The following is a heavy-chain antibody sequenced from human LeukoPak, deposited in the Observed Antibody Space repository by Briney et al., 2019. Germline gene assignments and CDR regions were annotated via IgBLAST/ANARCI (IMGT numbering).Heavy chain of an antibody. CDR3: ARVSSSGSGYYFDY. D-gene: IGHD6-19*01. J-gene: IGHJ4*02. Sequence: GGSLRLSCAASGFTFSDYYMSWIRQAPGKGLEWVSYISSSSSYTNYADSVKGRFTISRDNSKNTLYLQMNSLRAEDTAVYYCARVSSSGSGYYFDYWGQGTLVTVSS. CDR2: ISSSSSYT. CDR1: GFTFSDYY. V-gene: IGHV3-11*06.